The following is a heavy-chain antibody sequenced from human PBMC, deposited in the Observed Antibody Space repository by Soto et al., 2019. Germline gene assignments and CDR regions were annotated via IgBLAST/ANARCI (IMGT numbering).Heavy chain of an antibody. CDR3: ARVGYCGGGTCYAGGPFDY. D-gene: IGHD2-15*01. J-gene: IGHJ4*02. Sequence: GASLKSSCKGSGYSFTTYWIAWIRQMPWKGLEWMGIIYPGDSDTTYSPYFQGQVTISADKSISTAYLQWSSLKAPDTAMYYCARVGYCGGGTCYAGGPFDYWGQGTLVTVSS. CDR1: GYSFTTYW. CDR2: IYPGDSDT. V-gene: IGHV5-51*01.